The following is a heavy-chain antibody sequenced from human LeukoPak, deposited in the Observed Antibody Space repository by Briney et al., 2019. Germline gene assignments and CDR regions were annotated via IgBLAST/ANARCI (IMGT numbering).Heavy chain of an antibody. V-gene: IGHV4-59*08. CDR2: IYYSGST. D-gene: IGHD5-12*01. CDR1: GGSISSYY. J-gene: IGHJ4*02. Sequence: SEILSLTCTVSGGSISSYYWSWIRQPPGKGLEWIGYIYYSGSTNYNPSLKSRVTISVDTSKNQFSLKLSSVTAADTAVYYCARHAESGYDRFDHWGQGTLVTVSS. CDR3: ARHAESGYDRFDH.